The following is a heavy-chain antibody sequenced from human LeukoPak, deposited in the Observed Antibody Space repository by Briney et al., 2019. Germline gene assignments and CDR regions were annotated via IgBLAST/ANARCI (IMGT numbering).Heavy chain of an antibody. J-gene: IGHJ6*03. D-gene: IGHD6-6*01. CDR1: GGSFSGYY. CDR2: INHSGST. CDR3: ARGIAARPPYYYYYMDV. V-gene: IGHV4-34*01. Sequence: SETLSLTCAVYGGSFSGYYWSWIRQPPGKGLEGIGEINHSGSTNYNPSLKSRVTISVDTSKNQFSLKLSSVTAADTAVYYCARGIAARPPYYYYYMDVWGKGTTVTVSS.